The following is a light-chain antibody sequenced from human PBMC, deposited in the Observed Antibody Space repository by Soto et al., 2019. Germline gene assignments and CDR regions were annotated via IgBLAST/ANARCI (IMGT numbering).Light chain of an antibody. J-gene: IGKJ5*01. V-gene: IGKV1-9*01. CDR3: QQRNIWPPVT. CDR1: QGISSY. CDR2: AAS. Sequence: DIQLTQSPSSLSASLLDRVTITCXLSQGISSYLNWYQQKPGKAPKLLIYAASSLQSGVPSRFSGSGSGTEFTLTISSLQPDDFAVYYCQQRNIWPPVTFGQGTRLEI.